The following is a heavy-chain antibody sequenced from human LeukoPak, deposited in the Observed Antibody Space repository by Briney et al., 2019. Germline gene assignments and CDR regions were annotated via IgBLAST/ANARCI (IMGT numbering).Heavy chain of an antibody. Sequence: PGGSLRLSCAASGFTFSSYAMSWVRQAPGEGLEWVSAISASGGGTYYADSVKGRFTISRDNSKNTLYLQMNSLRAEDTAVYYCAKLAVSAPSEHWGQGTLVTVSS. D-gene: IGHD6-19*01. V-gene: IGHV3-23*01. J-gene: IGHJ1*01. CDR2: ISASGGGT. CDR3: AKLAVSAPSEH. CDR1: GFTFSSYA.